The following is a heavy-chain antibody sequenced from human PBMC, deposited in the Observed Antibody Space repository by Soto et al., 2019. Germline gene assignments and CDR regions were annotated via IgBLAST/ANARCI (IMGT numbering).Heavy chain of an antibody. D-gene: IGHD2-15*01. CDR3: ARGPVVVAATPDY. V-gene: IGHV3-30-3*01. J-gene: IGHJ4*02. CDR1: GFTFSSYA. Sequence: PGGSLRLSCAASGFTFSSYAMHWVRQAPGKGLEWVAVISYDGSNKYYADSVKGRFTISRDNSKNTLYLQMNSLRAEDTAVYYCARGPVVVAATPDYGGQGTLVTVSS. CDR2: ISYDGSNK.